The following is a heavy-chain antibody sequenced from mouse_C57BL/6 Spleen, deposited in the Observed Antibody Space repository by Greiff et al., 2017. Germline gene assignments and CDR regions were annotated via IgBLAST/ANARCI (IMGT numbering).Heavy chain of an antibody. CDR3: ARKAGTGGYWYFDV. V-gene: IGHV1-82*01. J-gene: IGHJ1*03. CDR1: GYAFSSSW. D-gene: IGHD3-3*01. CDR2: IYPGDGDT. Sequence: VQLQQSGPELVKPGASVKISCKASGYAFSSSWMNWVKQRPGKGLEWIGRIYPGDGDTNYNGKFKGKATLTADKSSSPAYMQLSSLTSEDSAVYFCARKAGTGGYWYFDVWGTGTTVTVSS.